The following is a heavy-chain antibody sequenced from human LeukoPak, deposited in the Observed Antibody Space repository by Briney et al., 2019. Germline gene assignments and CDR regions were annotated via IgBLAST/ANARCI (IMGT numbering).Heavy chain of an antibody. J-gene: IGHJ6*02. D-gene: IGHD2-15*01. CDR2: ISDSGGST. Sequence: GGSLRLSCSASGFPFSGYAMHWVRQAPGKGLEYVSAISDSGGSTYYADSVKGRFTISRDNSKNTLYLQMSSLRAEDTAVYFCVRGYSFGPYGMDVWGQGTTVTVSS. V-gene: IGHV3-64D*09. CDR3: VRGYSFGPYGMDV. CDR1: GFPFSGYA.